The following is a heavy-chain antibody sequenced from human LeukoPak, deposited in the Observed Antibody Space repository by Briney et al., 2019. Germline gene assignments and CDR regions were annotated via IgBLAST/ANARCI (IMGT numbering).Heavy chain of an antibody. D-gene: IGHD7-27*01. CDR1: GFTFSSYT. CDR3: AKDGGLWVSAHWGDS. J-gene: IGHJ4*02. Sequence: GGSLRLSCAASGFTFSSYTMSWVRQAPGKGLEWVSTITTSVGNTYYADSVKGRLTVSRDNSKNTLFLQMNSLRAEDTAVYYCAKDGGLWVSAHWGDSWGRGTLVTVSS. V-gene: IGHV3-23*01. CDR2: ITTSVGNT.